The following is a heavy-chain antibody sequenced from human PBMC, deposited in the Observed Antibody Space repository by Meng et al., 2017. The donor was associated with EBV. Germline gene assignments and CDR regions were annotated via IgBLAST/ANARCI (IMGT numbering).Heavy chain of an antibody. D-gene: IGHD3-3*01. CDR3: ARGVGTIFGVVIKNWFDP. V-gene: IGHV1-8*01. CDR1: GYTFTSYD. J-gene: IGHJ5*02. Sequence: HVPLVQSGAEVKKPGASVKVYCKASGYTFTSYDINWVRQATGQGLEWMGWMNPNSGNTGYAQKFQGRVTMTRNTSISTAYMELSSLRSEDTAVYYCARGVGTIFGVVIKNWFDPWGQGTLVTVSS. CDR2: MNPNSGNT.